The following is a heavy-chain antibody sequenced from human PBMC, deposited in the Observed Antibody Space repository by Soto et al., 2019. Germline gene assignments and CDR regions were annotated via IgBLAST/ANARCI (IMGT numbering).Heavy chain of an antibody. Sequence: GGSLRLSCAASGFTFSSYGMHWVRQAPGKGLEWVAVISYDGSNKYYADSVKGRFTISRDNSKNTLYLQMNSLRAEDTAVYYCVGGGGITIFGVVILSGGMDVWGQGTTVTVSS. V-gene: IGHV3-30*03. J-gene: IGHJ6*02. D-gene: IGHD3-3*01. CDR2: ISYDGSNK. CDR3: VGGGGITIFGVVILSGGMDV. CDR1: GFTFSSYG.